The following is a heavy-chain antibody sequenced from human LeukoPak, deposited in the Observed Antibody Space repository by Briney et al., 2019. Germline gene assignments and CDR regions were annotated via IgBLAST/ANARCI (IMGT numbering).Heavy chain of an antibody. V-gene: IGHV3-23*01. Sequence: PGGSLRLSCAASGFTFSSYTMNWVRQASGKGLEWVSAISGSGVGTYDADSVKGRFTISRDNSKNTLYLQMNSLRAEDTAVYYCANRPRKDWYFDLWGRGTLVTVSS. J-gene: IGHJ2*01. CDR3: ANRPRKDWYFDL. CDR1: GFTFSSYT. CDR2: ISGSGVGT.